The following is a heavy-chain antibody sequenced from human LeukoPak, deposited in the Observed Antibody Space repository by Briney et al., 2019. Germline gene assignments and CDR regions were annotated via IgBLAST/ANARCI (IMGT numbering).Heavy chain of an antibody. Sequence: GGSLRLSCAASGFTFSSYSMNWVRQAPGKGLEWVSSISSSSSYIYYADSVKGRFTISRDNAKNSLYLQMNSLRAEDTAVYYCARDQGIAVAGTSFYWGQGTLVTVSS. CDR3: ARDQGIAVAGTSFY. D-gene: IGHD6-19*01. V-gene: IGHV3-21*01. CDR1: GFTFSSYS. J-gene: IGHJ4*02. CDR2: ISSSSSYI.